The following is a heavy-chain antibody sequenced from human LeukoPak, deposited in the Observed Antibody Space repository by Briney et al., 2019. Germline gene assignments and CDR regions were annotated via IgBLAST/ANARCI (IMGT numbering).Heavy chain of an antibody. D-gene: IGHD2-8*01. CDR3: ARGYCINGVCFYLDY. CDR1: GFTFRNFW. Sequence: GGSLRLSCAASGFTFRNFWMHWVRQVPGKGLVWVSRINKYGTDTDYADSVKGRFTISRDHASNTLYLQMNSLRDDDAAVYYCARGYCINGVCFYLDYWGQGTLVTVSS. V-gene: IGHV3-74*01. CDR2: INKYGTDT. J-gene: IGHJ4*02.